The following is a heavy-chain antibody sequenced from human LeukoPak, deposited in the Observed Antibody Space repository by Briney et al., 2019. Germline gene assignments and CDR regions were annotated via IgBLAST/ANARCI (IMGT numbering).Heavy chain of an antibody. CDR2: ISSNGGST. Sequence: GGSLRLSCAASGFTFSSYAMHWVRQAPGKGLEYVSAISSNGGSTYYANSVKGRFTISRDNSKNTLYLQMGSLRAEDMAVYYCARDRGGYKDYWGQGTLVTVSS. V-gene: IGHV3-64*01. D-gene: IGHD5-24*01. CDR1: GFTFSSYA. J-gene: IGHJ4*02. CDR3: ARDRGGYKDY.